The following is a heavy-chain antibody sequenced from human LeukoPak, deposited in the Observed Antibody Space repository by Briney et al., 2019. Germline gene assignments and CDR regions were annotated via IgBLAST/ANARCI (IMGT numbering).Heavy chain of an antibody. V-gene: IGHV4-4*07. J-gene: IGHJ5*01. CDR3: ATEGDRDSGVWYWLDS. Sequence: SETLSLTCTVSGVSSSDYFASWIRQPAGRGLEWIGRIHSSGSTNYNPSVKSRITVSLDTSKNQFSLKLSSVTAADTAVYYCATEGDRDSGVWYWLDSWRQGTLVTVSS. CDR2: IHSSGST. D-gene: IGHD2-21*02. CDR1: GVSSSDYF.